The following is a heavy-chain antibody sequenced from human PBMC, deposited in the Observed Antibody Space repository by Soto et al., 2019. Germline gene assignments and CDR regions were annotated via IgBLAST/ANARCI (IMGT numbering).Heavy chain of an antibody. CDR2: INGGSGNT. D-gene: IGHD3-10*01. CDR1: GLALTVDA. Sequence: GALVNGAWKSAGLALTVDAGGWRRQATGKRPQWMGWINGGSGNTKYSQDFQGRVTFTRDTFATTAYLELSSLRSEDTAVYYCARVPPWGNSAGDYYIQHYDSWGQGTPVTVSS. CDR3: ARVPPWGNSAGDYYIQHYDS. J-gene: IGHJ4*02. V-gene: IGHV1-3*01.